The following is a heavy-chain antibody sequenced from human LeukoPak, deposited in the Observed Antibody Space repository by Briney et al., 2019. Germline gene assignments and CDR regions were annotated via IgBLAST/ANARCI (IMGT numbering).Heavy chain of an antibody. V-gene: IGHV4-39*07. CDR1: GGSISSSSYH. Sequence: SETLSLTCTVSGGSISSSSYHWGWIRQPPGKGLEWIGSMFYTGSTNYNPSLKSRVTISVDTSKNQFSLRLSSVTAADTAVYYCARRRWGLDYWGQGTLVTVSS. D-gene: IGHD4-23*01. CDR2: MFYTGST. J-gene: IGHJ4*02. CDR3: ARRRWGLDY.